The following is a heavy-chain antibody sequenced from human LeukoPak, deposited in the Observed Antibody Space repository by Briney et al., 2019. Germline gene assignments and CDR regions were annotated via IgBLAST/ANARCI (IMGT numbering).Heavy chain of an antibody. V-gene: IGHV3-49*03. CDR3: TRGGYCSSTSCPVTDYYYYMDV. Sequence: PGGSLRLSCTASGFTFGDYAMSLFRQAPGKGLEWVGFIRSKAYGGTTEYAASMKGRFTISRDDSKSIAYLQMNSLKTEDTAVYYCTRGGYCSSTSCPVTDYYYYMDVWGKGTTVTVSS. CDR1: GFTFGDYA. CDR2: IRSKAYGGTT. D-gene: IGHD2-2*01. J-gene: IGHJ6*03.